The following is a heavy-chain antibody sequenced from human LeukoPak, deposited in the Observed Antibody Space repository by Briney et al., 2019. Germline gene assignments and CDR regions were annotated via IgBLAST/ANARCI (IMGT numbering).Heavy chain of an antibody. CDR3: AKDRCSNGVGCYYYYMDV. Sequence: GGSLRLSCAASRFTCSSYGMHWVRQAPGKGLEWVAYIQYDGSNEQYAYSVNVRFSISRDSSKNILYLQMNSLRAEDTAVYYCAKDRCSNGVGCYYYYMDVWGKGTTVPIS. J-gene: IGHJ6*03. D-gene: IGHD2-8*01. V-gene: IGHV3-30*02. CDR1: RFTCSSYG. CDR2: IQYDGSNE.